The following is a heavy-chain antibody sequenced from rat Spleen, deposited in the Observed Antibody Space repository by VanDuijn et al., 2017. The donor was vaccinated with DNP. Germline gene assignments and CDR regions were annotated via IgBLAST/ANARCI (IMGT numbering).Heavy chain of an antibody. CDR1: GYSITSSY. J-gene: IGHJ2*01. V-gene: IGHV3-1*01. CDR3: ARWRIGPHYFDY. Sequence: EVQLQESGPGLVKPSQSLSLTCSVTGYSITSSYRWNWIRKFPGNKMEWIGHISYSGRTTYNPSLKSRISISRDTSKNQFFLQLNSVSTDDTATYYCARWRIGPHYFDYWGQGVMVTVSS. CDR2: ISYSGRT. D-gene: IGHD1-11*01.